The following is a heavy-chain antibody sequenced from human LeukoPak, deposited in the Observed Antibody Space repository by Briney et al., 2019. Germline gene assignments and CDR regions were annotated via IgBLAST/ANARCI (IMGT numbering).Heavy chain of an antibody. D-gene: IGHD5-24*01. V-gene: IGHV1-2*02. Sequence: ASVKVSCKASGYTFTGYYMHWVRQAPGQGLEWMGWINPNSGGTNYAQKLQGRVTMTTDTSTSTAYMELRSLRSDDTAVYYCARDMKRWLQSTLDYWGQGTLVTVSS. CDR1: GYTFTGYY. J-gene: IGHJ4*02. CDR2: INPNSGGT. CDR3: ARDMKRWLQSTLDY.